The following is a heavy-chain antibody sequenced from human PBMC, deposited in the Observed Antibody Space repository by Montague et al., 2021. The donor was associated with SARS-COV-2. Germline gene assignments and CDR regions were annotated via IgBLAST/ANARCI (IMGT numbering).Heavy chain of an antibody. CDR3: AGQSFDIGGYFGFDP. V-gene: IGHV4-4*02. D-gene: IGHD1-26*01. CDR2: ISHSGGT. Sequence: SETLSLTCAVSGGSISSGTWWTWVRQPPGKGLEWIGEISHSGGTNYNPSLKSRVTTIVDKSKNQFSLNLNSVTAADTAVYYCAGQSFDIGGYFGFDPWGQGTLVSVSS. J-gene: IGHJ5*02. CDR1: GGSISSGTW.